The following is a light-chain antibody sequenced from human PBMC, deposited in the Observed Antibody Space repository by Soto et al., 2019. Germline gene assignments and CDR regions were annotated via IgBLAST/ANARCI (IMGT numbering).Light chain of an antibody. CDR2: DVS. CDR1: SREDDGYNY. CDR3: SSYTSSSTPYV. V-gene: IGLV2-14*01. Sequence: QSVLTQPASVSGSPGQSITISCTGTSREDDGYNYVSWYQQHPGKAPKLMIYDVSNRPSGVSNRFSGSKSGNTASLTIFVLQAEDEADYYCSSYTSSSTPYVFGTGTKVTVL. J-gene: IGLJ1*01.